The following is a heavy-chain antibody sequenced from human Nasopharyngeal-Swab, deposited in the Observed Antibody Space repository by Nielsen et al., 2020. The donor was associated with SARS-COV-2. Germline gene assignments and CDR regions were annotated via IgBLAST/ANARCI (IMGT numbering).Heavy chain of an antibody. CDR3: ARALTPYYYDSSGYYYRASYYYYGMDV. V-gene: IGHV1-8*01. CDR2: MNPNSGNT. Sequence: WVRQAPGQGLEWMGWMNPNSGNTGYAQKFQGRVTMTRNTSISTAYMELNSLRSEDTAVYYCARALTPYYYDSSGYYYRASYYYYGMDVWGQGTTVTVSS. D-gene: IGHD3-22*01. J-gene: IGHJ6*02.